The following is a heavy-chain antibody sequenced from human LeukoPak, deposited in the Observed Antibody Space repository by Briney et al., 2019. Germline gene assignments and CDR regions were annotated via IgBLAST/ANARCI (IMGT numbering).Heavy chain of an antibody. Sequence: SETLSLTCAVYGGSFSGYYWSWIRQPPGKGLGWIGEINHSGSTTYNPSLKSRVTISVDTSKNQFSLKLSSVTAADTAVYYCARCGRHKYSYGASDIGGQGTMVTVSS. CDR2: INHSGST. J-gene: IGHJ3*02. V-gene: IGHV4-34*01. D-gene: IGHD5-18*01. CDR1: GGSFSGYY. CDR3: ARCGRHKYSYGASDI.